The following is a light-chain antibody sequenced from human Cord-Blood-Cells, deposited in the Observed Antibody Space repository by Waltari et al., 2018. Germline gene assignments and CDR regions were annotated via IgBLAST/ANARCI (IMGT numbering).Light chain of an antibody. V-gene: IGLV2-23*01. CDR2: EGS. CDR1: RGDLGSYNL. J-gene: IGLJ2*01. Sequence: QSALTQPASVSGSPGQSITISCTGTRGDLGSYNLVSWYQQHPCKAPKLMIYEGSKRPSGVSNRFSGSKSGNTASLTISGLQAEDEADYYCCSYAGSSTYVVFGGGTKLTVL. CDR3: CSYAGSSTYVV.